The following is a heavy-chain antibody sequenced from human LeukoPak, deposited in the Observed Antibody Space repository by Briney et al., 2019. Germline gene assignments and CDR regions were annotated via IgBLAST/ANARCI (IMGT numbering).Heavy chain of an antibody. CDR2: INPNSGGT. CDR3: AIDYYDSSGYDY. J-gene: IGHJ4*02. Sequence: ASVKVSCKASGYTFTSYAMHWVRQAPGQRLEWMGWINPNSGGTNYAQKFQGWVTMTRDTSISTAYMELSRLRSDDTAVYYCAIDYYDSSGYDYWGQGTLVTVSS. V-gene: IGHV1-2*04. D-gene: IGHD3-22*01. CDR1: GYTFTSYA.